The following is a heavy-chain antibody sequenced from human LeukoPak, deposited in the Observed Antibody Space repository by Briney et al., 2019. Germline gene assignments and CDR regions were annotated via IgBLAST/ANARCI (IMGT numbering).Heavy chain of an antibody. J-gene: IGHJ6*02. V-gene: IGHV4-34*01. CDR1: GGSFSGYY. CDR3: ARARVVVPAATKSTYYYYGMDV. Sequence: KSSETLSITCDVYGGSFSGYYWSWIRQPPGKGLEWIGESNHSGSTNYNPYLKNRVTISVDTSKNQFSLKLRSVTDADTAVYYCARARVVVPAATKSTYYYYGMDVWGQGTRVTVSS. D-gene: IGHD2-2*01. CDR2: SNHSGST.